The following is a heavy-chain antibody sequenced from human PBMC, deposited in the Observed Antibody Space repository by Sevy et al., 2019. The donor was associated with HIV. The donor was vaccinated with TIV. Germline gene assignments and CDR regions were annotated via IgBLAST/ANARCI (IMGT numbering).Heavy chain of an antibody. CDR3: ARYKTGRKTYYYDSPAPGIGAFAI. D-gene: IGHD3-22*01. V-gene: IGHV3-11*04. CDR2: ISSSGSTI. J-gene: IGHJ3*02. CDR1: GFTFSDYY. Sequence: GGSLRLSCAASGFTFSDYYMSWIRQAPGKGLEWVSYISSSGSTIYYADSVKGRFTISRDNAKNSLYLQMNSLRAEDTAVYYCARYKTGRKTYYYDSPAPGIGAFAIWGQGTMVTVSS.